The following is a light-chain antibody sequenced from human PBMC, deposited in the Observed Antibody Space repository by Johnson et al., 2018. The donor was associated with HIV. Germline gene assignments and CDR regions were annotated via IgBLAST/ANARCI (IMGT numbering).Light chain of an antibody. CDR1: SSNIGTNY. CDR2: ENN. J-gene: IGLJ1*01. Sequence: QSVLTQPPSVSAAPGQKVTVSCSGSSSNIGTNYVSWYQHLPGTAPKLLIYENNKRPSGIPDRFSGSKSGTSATLGITGLQTGDEADYYCGTWDTSLSVYVFGTGTKVTVL. V-gene: IGLV1-51*02. CDR3: GTWDTSLSVYV.